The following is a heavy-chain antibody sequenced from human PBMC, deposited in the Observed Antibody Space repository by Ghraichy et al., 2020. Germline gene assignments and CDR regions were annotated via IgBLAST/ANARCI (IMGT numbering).Heavy chain of an antibody. CDR2: IYPGDSDT. V-gene: IGHV5-51*01. Sequence: GESLNISCKGSGYSFTSYWIGWVRQMPGKGLEWMGIIYPGDSDTRYSPSFQGQVTISADKSISTAYLQWSSLKASDTAMYYCARHPEYSSSPAEPYYYYYGMDVWGQGTTVTVSS. CDR1: GYSFTSYW. J-gene: IGHJ6*02. D-gene: IGHD6-6*01. CDR3: ARHPEYSSSPAEPYYYYYGMDV.